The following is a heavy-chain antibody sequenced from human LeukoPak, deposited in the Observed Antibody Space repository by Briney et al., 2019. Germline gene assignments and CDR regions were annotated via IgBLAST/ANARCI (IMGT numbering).Heavy chain of an antibody. CDR2: IYYSGST. D-gene: IGHD4-17*01. J-gene: IGHJ4*02. CDR1: GGSISSGGYY. V-gene: IGHV4-31*01. CDR3: ARGRYGDYYFDY. Sequence: SQTLSLTCTVSGGSISSGGYYWSWIRQHPGKGLEWIGYIYYSGSTYYNPSLKSLVTISVDTSKNQFSLKLSSVTAADTAVYYCARGRYGDYYFDYWGQGTLVTVSS.